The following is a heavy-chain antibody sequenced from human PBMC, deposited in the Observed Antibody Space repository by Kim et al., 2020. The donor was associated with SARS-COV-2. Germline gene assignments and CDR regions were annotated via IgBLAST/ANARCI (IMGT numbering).Heavy chain of an antibody. Sequence: SETLSLTCAVYGGSFSGYYWSWIRQPPGKGLEWIGEINHSGSTNYNPSLKSRVTISVDTSKNQFSLKLSSVTAADTAVYYCARGRGYYDFWSGLSKGGLRWFDPWGQGTLVTVSS. J-gene: IGHJ5*02. CDR2: INHSGST. CDR3: ARGRGYYDFWSGLSKGGLRWFDP. V-gene: IGHV4-34*01. CDR1: GGSFSGYY. D-gene: IGHD3-3*01.